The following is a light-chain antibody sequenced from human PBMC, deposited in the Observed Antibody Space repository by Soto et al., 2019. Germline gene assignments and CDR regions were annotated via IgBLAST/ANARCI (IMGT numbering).Light chain of an antibody. CDR2: EVS. CDR1: SSDVGGYNY. J-gene: IGLJ1*01. Sequence: QSVLTQPASVSGSPGQSITISCTGTSSDVGGYNYVSWYQQHPGKAPKLMIYEVSKWPPGVSDRFSGSMSGNTASRTISGLQAEDEADYYCSSYTSNSTPYVFGTGTKVTVL. V-gene: IGLV2-14*01. CDR3: SSYTSNSTPYV.